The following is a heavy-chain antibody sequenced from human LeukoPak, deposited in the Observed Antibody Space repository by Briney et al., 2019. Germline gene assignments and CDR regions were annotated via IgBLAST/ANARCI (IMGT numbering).Heavy chain of an antibody. CDR1: GFTFSTYW. CDR3: VREVGGSGSY. V-gene: IGHV3-7*01. J-gene: IGHJ4*02. Sequence: GGSLRLSCAASGFTFSTYWMHWVRQAPGKGLEWVANMNQDGGKKFYVDSVKGRFTISRDNAKNSLYLQMNSLRDEDTAVYYCVREVGGSGSYWGQGTLVTVSS. D-gene: IGHD3-10*01. CDR2: MNQDGGKK.